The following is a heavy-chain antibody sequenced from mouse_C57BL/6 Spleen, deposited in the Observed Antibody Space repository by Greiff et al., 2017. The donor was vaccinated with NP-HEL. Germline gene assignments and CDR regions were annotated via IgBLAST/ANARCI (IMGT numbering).Heavy chain of an antibody. J-gene: IGHJ4*01. CDR1: GYAFTNYL. CDR3: ARRSGNAMDY. Sequence: QVQLQQSGAELVRPGTSVKVSCKASGYAFTNYLIEWVKQRPGQGLEWIGVINPGSGGTNYNEKFKGKATLTADKSSSTAYMQLSSLTSEDSAVYFCARRSGNAMDYWGQGTSVTVSS. CDR2: INPGSGGT. V-gene: IGHV1-54*01.